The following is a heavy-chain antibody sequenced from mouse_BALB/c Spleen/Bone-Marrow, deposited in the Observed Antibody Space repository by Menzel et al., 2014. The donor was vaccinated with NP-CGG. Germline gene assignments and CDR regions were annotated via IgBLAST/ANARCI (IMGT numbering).Heavy chain of an antibody. CDR2: IHPNSGNT. V-gene: IGHV1S130*01. D-gene: IGHD2-14*01. CDR3: ARHYRYAYYFDY. CDR1: SYTFTSSW. J-gene: IGHJ2*01. Sequence: VQLQQSGSVLVRPGASVKLSCKASSYTFTSSWMHWAKQRPGQGLEWIGEIHPNSGNTNYNEKFKGKATLTVDTSSSTAYVDLRSLTSEDSAVYYCARHYRYAYYFDYWGQVTTLTVSS.